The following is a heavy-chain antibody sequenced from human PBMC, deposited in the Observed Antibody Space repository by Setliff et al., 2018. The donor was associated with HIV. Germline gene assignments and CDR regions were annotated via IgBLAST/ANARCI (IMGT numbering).Heavy chain of an antibody. CDR2: FYYSWNT. CDR3: AREVYRYDDGSESMDV. J-gene: IGHJ6*03. CDR1: GASIGRRSDC. Sequence: PSETLSLTCTVSGASIGRRSDCWGWIRQPPGKGLEWIGSFYYSWNTYYNPSLKSRVTISRDSAKNSLYLQTSSLRAEDTAVYYCAREVYRYDDGSESMDVWGKGTTVTVSS. V-gene: IGHV4-39*02. D-gene: IGHD5-18*01.